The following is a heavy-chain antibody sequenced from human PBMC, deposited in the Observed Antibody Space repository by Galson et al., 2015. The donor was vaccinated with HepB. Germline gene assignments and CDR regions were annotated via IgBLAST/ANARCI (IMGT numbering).Heavy chain of an antibody. CDR3: ARNRGGDSWDDAFDI. CDR1: GGSISRFH. J-gene: IGHJ3*02. D-gene: IGHD2-21*02. CDR2: IFSSGRT. Sequence: SETLSLTCSVSGGSISRFHWTWIRQPAGKGLEWIGRIFSSGRTTYNPSLNSRATMSVDTFRNQFSLKMTSMTAADTAVYFCARNRGGDSWDDAFDIWGQGTKVTVSS. V-gene: IGHV4-4*07.